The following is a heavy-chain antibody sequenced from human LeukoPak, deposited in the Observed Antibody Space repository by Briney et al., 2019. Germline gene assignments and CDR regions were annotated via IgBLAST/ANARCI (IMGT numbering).Heavy chain of an antibody. V-gene: IGHV3-23*01. J-gene: IGHJ1*01. CDR1: GFTFDSYG. D-gene: IGHD3-22*01. CDR2: ITPNADRA. CDR3: AIMHGYYDGSGYWVQ. Sequence: GGPLRLSCAASGFTFDSYGMSWVRQAPGRGLEWVSFITPNADRASYADSVEGRFTISRDNPRNTLYMQMNSLRDEDTAVYYCAIMHGYYDGSGYWVQWGQGTLVTVSS.